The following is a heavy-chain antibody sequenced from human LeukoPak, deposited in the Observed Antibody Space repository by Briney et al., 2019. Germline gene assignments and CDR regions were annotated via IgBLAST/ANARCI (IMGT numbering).Heavy chain of an antibody. CDR1: GFKVRDVW. CDR3: TTDRRH. CDR2: IKCKSDGRTT. V-gene: IGHV3-15*01. J-gene: IGHJ4*02. Sequence: PGGTLRLSCGASGFKVRDVWMSWVRQPPGRGLEWLGRIKCKSDGRTTDYVAPVKGRFTISRDDYNHPVSLQMNSLKTEDTAVYHCTTDRRHWGQGTLVSVST.